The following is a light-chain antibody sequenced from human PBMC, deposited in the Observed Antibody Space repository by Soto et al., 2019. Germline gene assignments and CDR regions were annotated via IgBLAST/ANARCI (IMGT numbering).Light chain of an antibody. CDR2: GAS. Sequence: ESVVTQSPGPLSAPPGQRATLSCRASQSIDTDLAWYQQKPGQAPRLLISGASNRASGIPARFSAWGSGTDFTLTISRVDPADFAFYYCQQYFSSPIPVGQGARLEIK. CDR3: QQYFSSPIP. V-gene: IGKV3-20*01. J-gene: IGKJ5*01. CDR1: QSIDTD.